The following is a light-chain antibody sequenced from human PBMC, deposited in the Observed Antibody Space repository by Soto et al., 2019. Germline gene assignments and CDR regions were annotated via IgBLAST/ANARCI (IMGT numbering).Light chain of an antibody. Sequence: QSVLTQPPSASGTPGQRVTISCAGSNSNIGSNNVYWYQQLPGTAPKLLIYKINQRPSGVSNRFSGSKSGNTASLTISGLQAEDEADYYCCSYADGNTGVFGGGTKLTVL. CDR2: KIN. V-gene: IGLV1-44*01. CDR3: CSYADGNTGV. J-gene: IGLJ3*02. CDR1: NSNIGSNN.